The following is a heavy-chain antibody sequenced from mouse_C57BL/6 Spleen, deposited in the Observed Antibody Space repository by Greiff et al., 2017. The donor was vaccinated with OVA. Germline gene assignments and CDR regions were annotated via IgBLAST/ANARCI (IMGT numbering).Heavy chain of an antibody. CDR1: GFTFSSYA. Sequence: EVNLVESGGGLVKPGGSLKLSCAASGFTFSSYAMSWVRQTPEKRLEWVATISDGGSYTYYPDNVKGRFTISRDNAKNNLYLQMSHLKSEDTAMYYCAREGSSWFAYWGQGTLVTVSA. CDR3: AREGSSWFAY. J-gene: IGHJ3*01. V-gene: IGHV5-4*01. CDR2: ISDGGSYT.